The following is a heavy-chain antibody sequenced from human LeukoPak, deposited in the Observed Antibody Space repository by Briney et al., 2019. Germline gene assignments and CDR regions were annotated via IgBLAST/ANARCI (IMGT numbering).Heavy chain of an antibody. CDR2: IKQDGSEK. CDR3: VRELVLQSINSGYDSFHI. V-gene: IGHV3-7*01. Sequence: PGGSLRLSCAASGFTFSSYWMSWVRQAPGKGLEWVANIKQDGSEKYYVDSVKGRFTISRDNAKNSLYLQINSLSAEETAVYYCVRELVLQSINSGYDSFHIWGQGTMVTVSS. J-gene: IGHJ3*02. D-gene: IGHD5-12*01. CDR1: GFTFSSYW.